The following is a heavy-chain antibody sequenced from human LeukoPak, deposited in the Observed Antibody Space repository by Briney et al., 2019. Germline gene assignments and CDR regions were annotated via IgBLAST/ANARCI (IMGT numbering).Heavy chain of an antibody. Sequence: PSETLSLTCAVYGGSFSGYYWSWIRQPPGKGLEWIGEINHSGSTNYNPSLKSRVSISVDTSKNQFSLKLSSVTAADTAVYYCARVLIWFGQLQNWFDPWGPGTLVTVSS. CDR3: ARVLIWFGQLQNWFDP. J-gene: IGHJ5*02. D-gene: IGHD3-10*01. V-gene: IGHV4-34*01. CDR1: GGSFSGYY. CDR2: INHSGST.